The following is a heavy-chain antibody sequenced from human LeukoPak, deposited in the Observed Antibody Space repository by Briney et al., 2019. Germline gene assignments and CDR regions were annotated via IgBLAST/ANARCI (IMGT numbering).Heavy chain of an antibody. CDR2: IYYSGST. V-gene: IGHV4-39*01. J-gene: IGHJ4*02. D-gene: IGHD3-22*01. CDR1: GGSISSSSYY. Sequence: TSETLSLTCTVSGGSISSSSYYWGWIRQPPGKGLEWLGSIYYSGSTYYNPSLKSRVTISVDTSKNQFSLKLSSVTAADTAVYYCASENYYDSSGVLGYFDYWGQGTLVTVSS. CDR3: ASENYYDSSGVLGYFDY.